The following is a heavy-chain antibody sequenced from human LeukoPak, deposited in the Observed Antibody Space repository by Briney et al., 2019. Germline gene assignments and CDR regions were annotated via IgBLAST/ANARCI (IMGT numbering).Heavy chain of an antibody. Sequence: GASVKVSCKASGYTFTSYYMHWVRQAPGQGLEWMGIINPSGGSTSYAQKFQGRVTMTRDTSTSTVYMELSSLRSEDTAVYYCARVGYYYDSSGYYDIQTYAFDIWGQGTMVTVSS. D-gene: IGHD3-22*01. CDR2: INPSGGST. V-gene: IGHV1-46*01. J-gene: IGHJ3*02. CDR3: ARVGYYYDSSGYYDIQTYAFDI. CDR1: GYTFTSYY.